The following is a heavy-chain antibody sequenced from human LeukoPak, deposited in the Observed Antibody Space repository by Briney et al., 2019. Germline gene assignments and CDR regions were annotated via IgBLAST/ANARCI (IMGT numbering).Heavy chain of an antibody. CDR1: GFTFSSYA. CDR2: ISYDGSNK. J-gene: IGHJ4*02. CDR3: ARDRHGPDY. Sequence: GGSLRLSCAASGFTFSSYAMHWVRQAPGKGLEWVAVISYDGSNKYYADSVKGRFTISRDNSKNTLYLQMNSLRAEDTAVYYCARDRHGPDYWGQGTLVTVSS. V-gene: IGHV3-30-3*01.